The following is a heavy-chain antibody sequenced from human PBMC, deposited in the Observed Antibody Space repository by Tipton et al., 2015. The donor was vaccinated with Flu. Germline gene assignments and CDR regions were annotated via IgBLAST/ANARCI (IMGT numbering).Heavy chain of an antibody. CDR3: ARDAGYSVNWQPGGY. J-gene: IGHJ4*02. V-gene: IGHV3-30*04. CDR1: GFVFSTHA. CDR2: ISKDGSAK. D-gene: IGHD5-24*01. Sequence: RSLRLSCAASGFVFSTHAMHWVRLAPGKGLEWVAVISKDGSAKYYAESVQGRFTISRDNSRNTLYLQLSSLRPEGTSMFYCARDAGYSVNWQPGGYWGQGTLVTVSS.